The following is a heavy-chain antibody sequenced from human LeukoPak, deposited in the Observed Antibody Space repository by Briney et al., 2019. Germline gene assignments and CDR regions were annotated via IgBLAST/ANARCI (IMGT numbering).Heavy chain of an antibody. Sequence: GGSLRLSCAASGFTFSSYAMSWVRQAPGKGLEWVSAIYSGGSTYYVGSVKGRFTISRDNSKNALYLQMNSLRAEDTAVYYCARAGDGGARLGAFDIWGQGTMVTVSS. CDR3: ARAGDGGARLGAFDI. J-gene: IGHJ3*02. V-gene: IGHV3-23*05. CDR1: GFTFSSYA. CDR2: IYSGGST. D-gene: IGHD4-23*01.